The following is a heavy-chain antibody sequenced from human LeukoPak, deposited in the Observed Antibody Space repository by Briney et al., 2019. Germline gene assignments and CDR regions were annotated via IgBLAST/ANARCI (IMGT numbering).Heavy chain of an antibody. CDR2: ISYDGSNK. D-gene: IGHD6-19*01. CDR1: GFTFSSYG. J-gene: IGHJ6*02. V-gene: IGHV3-30*18. Sequence: GGSLRLSCAASGFTFSSYGMHWVRQAPGKGLEWVAVISYDGSNKYYADSVKGRFTISRDNSKNALYLQMNSLRAEDTAVYYCAKDGEADSSGWYTRTYYYYGMDVWGQGTTVTVSS. CDR3: AKDGEADSSGWYTRTYYYYGMDV.